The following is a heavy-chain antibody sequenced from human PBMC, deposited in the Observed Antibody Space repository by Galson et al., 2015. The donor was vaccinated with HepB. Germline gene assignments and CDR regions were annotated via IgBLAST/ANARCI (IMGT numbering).Heavy chain of an antibody. CDR3: AKDRSAADVFDS. CDR1: GFSFSIYD. CDR2: ISRSGGGT. V-gene: IGHV3-23*01. J-gene: IGHJ4*02. D-gene: IGHD6-13*01. Sequence: SLRLSCAASGFSFSIYDMSWVRQAPGRGLEWVSGISRSGGGTNYVDSVKGRFTISRDNSNDTLYLLMNGLRVEDTAVYFCAKDRSAADVFDSWGQGIQVIVSS.